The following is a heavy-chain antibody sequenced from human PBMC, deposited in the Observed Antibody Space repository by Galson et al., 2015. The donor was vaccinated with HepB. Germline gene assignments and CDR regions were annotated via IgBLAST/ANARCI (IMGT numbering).Heavy chain of an antibody. CDR2: ISSTGPTM. CDR3: ARVYFGSGSSSAYWYFDL. Sequence: SLRLSCAASGFTFSSYTMNWVRQAPGKGLESVSYISSTGPTMYYADSAKGRFTISRDNAQNSLYLQMNSLRDEDTAVYYCARVYFGSGSSSAYWYFDLWGRGALVTVSS. V-gene: IGHV3-48*02. D-gene: IGHD3-10*01. CDR1: GFTFSSYT. J-gene: IGHJ2*01.